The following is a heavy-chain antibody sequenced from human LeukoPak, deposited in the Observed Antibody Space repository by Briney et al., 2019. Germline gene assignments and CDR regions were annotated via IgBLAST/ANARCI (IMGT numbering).Heavy chain of an antibody. D-gene: IGHD3-3*01. CDR1: GFTFSSYA. CDR3: ARDVDYYDFWSGYYTGGKLGYFDY. J-gene: IGHJ4*02. V-gene: IGHV3-23*01. Sequence: GGSLRLSCAASGFTFSSYAMSWVRQAPGKGLEWVSAISGSGGSTYYADSVKGRFTISRDNAKNSLYLQMNSLRDEDTAVYYCARDVDYYDFWSGYYTGGKLGYFDYWGQGTLVTVSS. CDR2: ISGSGGST.